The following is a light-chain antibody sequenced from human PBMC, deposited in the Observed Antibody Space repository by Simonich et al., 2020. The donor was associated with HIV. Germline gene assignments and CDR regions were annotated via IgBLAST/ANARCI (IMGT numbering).Light chain of an antibody. CDR1: QSVLYSSHNKNY. J-gene: IGKJ4*01. Sequence: DIVMTQSPDSLAVSLGERATINCKSSQSVLYSSHNKNYLAWYQQKPGQPPKLLIYWASTRESGVPDRFSGSGSGTDFTLTISSLQAEDVALYYCQHYYTTPLTFGGGTKVEIK. CDR2: WAS. CDR3: QHYYTTPLT. V-gene: IGKV4-1*01.